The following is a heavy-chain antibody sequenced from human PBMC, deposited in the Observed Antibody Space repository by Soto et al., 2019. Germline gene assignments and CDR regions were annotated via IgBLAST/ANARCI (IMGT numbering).Heavy chain of an antibody. D-gene: IGHD3-16*01. J-gene: IGHJ5*01. V-gene: IGHV4-61*01. Sequence: QVQLQASGPGLVRPAESLSLTCTVSGASLTSGSYYWSWVRQPPGKGLEWIAYIYRSGSTNYNPSLKSRATISVDTYKNQFSRRLTSVTPADTAMYYCARWKYSYADLPGDWFDSWGQGTLVTVSS. CDR2: IYRSGST. CDR1: GASLTSGSYY. CDR3: ARWKYSYADLPGDWFDS.